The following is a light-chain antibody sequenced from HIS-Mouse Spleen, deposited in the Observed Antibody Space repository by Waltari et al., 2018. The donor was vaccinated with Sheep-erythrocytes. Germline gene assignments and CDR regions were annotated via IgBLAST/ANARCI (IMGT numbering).Light chain of an antibody. J-gene: IGLJ3*02. V-gene: IGLV2-8*01. CDR1: RRDVGGYNS. Sequence: QSALTQPPSASGSPGQSVTISCPGTRRDVGGYNSVSWYQQHPGKAPKLMIYEVSKRPSGVPDRFSGSKSGNTASLTVSGLQAEDEADYYCSSYAGSNNWVFGGGTKLTVL. CDR3: SSYAGSNNWV. CDR2: EVS.